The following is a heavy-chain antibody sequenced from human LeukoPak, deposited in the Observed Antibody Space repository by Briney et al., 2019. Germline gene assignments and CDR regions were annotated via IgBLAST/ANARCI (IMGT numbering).Heavy chain of an antibody. CDR1: GFTFDDYA. J-gene: IGHJ6*02. D-gene: IGHD3-10*01. CDR3: AEHYYGSGSLNYYYYGMDV. Sequence: GGSLRLSCAASGFTFDDYAMHWVRQAPGKGLEWVSLISGDGGSTYYADSVKGRFTISRDNSKNSLYLQMNSLRTEDTALYYCAEHYYGSGSLNYYYYGMDVWGQGTTVTVSS. V-gene: IGHV3-43*02. CDR2: ISGDGGST.